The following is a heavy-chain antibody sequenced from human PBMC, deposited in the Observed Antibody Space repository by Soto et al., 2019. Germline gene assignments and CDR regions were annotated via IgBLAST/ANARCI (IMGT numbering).Heavy chain of an antibody. CDR1: GGTFNNYP. V-gene: IGHV1-69*01. D-gene: IGHD5-12*01. J-gene: IGHJ6*02. CDR2: SIPIFGTA. Sequence: QVQLVQSGAEVKKHGSSVKVSCKASGGTFNNYPITWVRQAPGEGLEWMGGSIPIFGTANYAQKFQGRVTISVDESTSTAYMELSSLRSEDTAVYYCARGRGYSGDDHYYYFDMDVWGQGTTVTVSS. CDR3: ARGRGYSGDDHYYYFDMDV.